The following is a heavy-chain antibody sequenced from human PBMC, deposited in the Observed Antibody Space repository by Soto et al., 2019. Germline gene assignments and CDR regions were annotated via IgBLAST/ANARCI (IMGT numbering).Heavy chain of an antibody. CDR2: INSDGSIT. CDR3: ARGSSSWYVSFDY. D-gene: IGHD6-13*01. J-gene: IGHJ4*02. CDR1: GFTFSSNW. Sequence: GGSLRLSCAASGFTFSSNWMHWVRQAPGKGLVWVSRINSDGSITSYADSVKGQFTISRDNAKNTLYLQMNSLRADDTAVYYCARGSSSWYVSFDYSGQGILVTVST. V-gene: IGHV3-74*01.